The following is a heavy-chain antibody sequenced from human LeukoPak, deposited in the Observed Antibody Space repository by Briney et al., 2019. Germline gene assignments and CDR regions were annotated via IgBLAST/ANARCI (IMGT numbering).Heavy chain of an antibody. CDR1: GYSFTSYW. CDR2: IYPGDSDT. Sequence: GESLKISCKGSGYSFTSYWIGWVRQMPGKGLGWMGIIYPGDSDTRYSPSFQGQVTISADKSISTAYLQWSSLKASDTAMYYCARPIGGRDGYDYFDYWDQGTLVTVSS. V-gene: IGHV5-51*01. D-gene: IGHD5-24*01. CDR3: ARPIGGRDGYDYFDY. J-gene: IGHJ4*02.